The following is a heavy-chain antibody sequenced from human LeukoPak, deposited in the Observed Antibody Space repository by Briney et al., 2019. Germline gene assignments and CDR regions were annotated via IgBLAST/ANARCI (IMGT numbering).Heavy chain of an antibody. CDR1: GFTFSSYS. CDR2: ISSSSSTI. J-gene: IGHJ3*02. CDR3: ASSRVRGQKAFDI. V-gene: IGHV3-48*02. D-gene: IGHD3-10*01. Sequence: PGGSLRLSCAASGFTFSSYSMNWVRQAPGKGLEWVSYISSSSSTIYYADSVKGRFTISRDNAKNSLYLQMNSLRDEDTAVYYRASSRVRGQKAFDIWGQGTMVTVSS.